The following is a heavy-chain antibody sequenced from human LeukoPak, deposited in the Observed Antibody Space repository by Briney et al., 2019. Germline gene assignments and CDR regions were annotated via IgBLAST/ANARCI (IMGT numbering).Heavy chain of an antibody. Sequence: PSQTLSLTCTVSGGSINSDNYYWSWIRQPPGKGLEYIGHIYHSGSTLYNPSLKSRVTITVDTSKNQFSLKLSSVTAADTAVYYCARGQNYGSGSYRNYYYYYYGMDVWGQGTTVTVSS. J-gene: IGHJ6*02. CDR2: IYHSGST. CDR1: GGSINSDNYY. V-gene: IGHV4-30-2*01. D-gene: IGHD3-10*01. CDR3: ARGQNYGSGSYRNYYYYYYGMDV.